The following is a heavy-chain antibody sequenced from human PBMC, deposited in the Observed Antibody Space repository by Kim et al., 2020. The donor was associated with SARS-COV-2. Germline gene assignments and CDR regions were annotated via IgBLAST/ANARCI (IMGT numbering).Heavy chain of an antibody. D-gene: IGHD6-13*01. V-gene: IGHV4-38-2*02. Sequence: SETLSLTCTVSGSSIGIGYYWAWSRQPPGRGLEWIGSISHSGNTYSNPSLQSRISLSVDTSRGQFSLNVTSVTATDTAVYYCARREVSGWFNFDLWGQGTVVTPSS. CDR2: ISHSGNT. J-gene: IGHJ3*01. CDR3: ARREVSGWFNFDL. CDR1: GSSIGIGYY.